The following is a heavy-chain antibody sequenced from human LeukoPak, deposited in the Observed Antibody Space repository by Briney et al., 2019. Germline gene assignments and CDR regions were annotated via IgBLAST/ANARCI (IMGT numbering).Heavy chain of an antibody. CDR2: IWYDGSNK. V-gene: IGHV3-33*01. Sequence: PGRSLRLSCAASGFTFSSYGMHWVRQAPGKGLEWVAVIWYDGSNKYYADSVKGRFTISRDNSKNTLYLQMSSLRAEDTAVYYCARWGTPTVTLDHWGQGTLVTVSS. CDR1: GFTFSSYG. CDR3: ARWGTPTVTLDH. D-gene: IGHD4-17*01. J-gene: IGHJ4*02.